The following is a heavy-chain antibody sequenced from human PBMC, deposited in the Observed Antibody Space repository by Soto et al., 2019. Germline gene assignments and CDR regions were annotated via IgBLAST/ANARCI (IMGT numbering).Heavy chain of an antibody. Sequence: GASVKVSCKASGGTFSSYAISWVRQAPGQGLEWMGGIIPIFGTANYAQKFQGRVTITADESTSTAYMALSSLRSEDTAVYYCASGGNNNWFDPWGQGTLVTVSS. CDR1: GGTFSSYA. D-gene: IGHD2-15*01. J-gene: IGHJ5*02. V-gene: IGHV1-69*13. CDR2: IIPIFGTA. CDR3: ASGGNNNWFDP.